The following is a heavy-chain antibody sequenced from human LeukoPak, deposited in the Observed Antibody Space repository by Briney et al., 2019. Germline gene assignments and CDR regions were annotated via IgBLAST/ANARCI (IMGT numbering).Heavy chain of an antibody. CDR1: GLSLSNYP. V-gene: IGHV3-30*01. Sequence: GGSLRLSCEASGLSLSNYPMHWVRQAPGKGLEWITLITYDGAFDGGKTYYADSVKGRFTISRDNSKNTLYLQMNSLRAEDTAVYYCASGSNYDGDRYFDYWGQGTLVTVSS. J-gene: IGHJ4*02. CDR2: ITYDGAFDGGKT. D-gene: IGHD4-11*01. CDR3: ASGSNYDGDRYFDY.